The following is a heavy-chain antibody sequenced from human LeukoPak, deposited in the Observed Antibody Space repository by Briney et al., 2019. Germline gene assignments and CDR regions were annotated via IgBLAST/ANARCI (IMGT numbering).Heavy chain of an antibody. D-gene: IGHD1-26*01. CDR3: ARLSGSYSYYYYGMDV. CDR2: IYPGDSDT. J-gene: IGHJ6*02. CDR1: GYRFTNYW. V-gene: IGHV5-51*01. Sequence: GESLKISCKGSGYRFTNYWIGWVRQMPGKGLEWMGIIYPGDSDTRYSPSFQGQVTISADKSISTAYLQWSSLKASDTAMYYCARLSGSYSYYYYGMDVWGQGTTVTVSS.